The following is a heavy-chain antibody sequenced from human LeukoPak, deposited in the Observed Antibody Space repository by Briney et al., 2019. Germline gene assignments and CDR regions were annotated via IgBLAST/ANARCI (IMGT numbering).Heavy chain of an antibody. J-gene: IGHJ6*03. D-gene: IGHD6-13*01. Sequence: GASVKVSCKASGYTFTGYYMHWVRQAPGQGLEWMGWINPNSGGTNYAQKFQGRVTMTGDTSISTAYMELSRLRSDDTAVYYCARVIAAAGTYDYYYMDVWGKGTTVTVSS. CDR2: INPNSGGT. V-gene: IGHV1-2*02. CDR3: ARVIAAAGTYDYYYMDV. CDR1: GYTFTGYY.